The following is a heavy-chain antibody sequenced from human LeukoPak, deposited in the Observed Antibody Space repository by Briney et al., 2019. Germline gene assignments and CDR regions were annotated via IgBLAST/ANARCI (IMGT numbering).Heavy chain of an antibody. J-gene: IGHJ4*02. CDR1: GFTFSNYG. CDR3: AKDPRRYSRTGGYFDY. Sequence: LGGSLRLSCAASGFTFSNYGMHWVRQAPGKGLEWVAFISYDGSYKYYADSVKGRFTISRDNSKNTLYLQMNSLRAEDTAVYYCAKDPRRYSRTGGYFDYWGQGTLVTVSS. CDR2: ISYDGSYK. V-gene: IGHV3-30*18. D-gene: IGHD1-26*01.